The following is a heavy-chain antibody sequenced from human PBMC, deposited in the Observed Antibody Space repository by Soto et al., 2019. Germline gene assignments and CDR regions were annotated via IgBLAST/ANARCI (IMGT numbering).Heavy chain of an antibody. J-gene: IGHJ6*02. V-gene: IGHV4-59*01. D-gene: IGHD1-26*01. CDR1: GGSISSYY. Sequence: SETLSLTCTVSGGSISSYYWSWIRQPPGKGLEWIGYIYYSGSTNYNPSLKSRVTISVDTPKNQFSLKLSSGTAAKPAVYYCARDSGSYYVGLYYYYSLDVWSQGTRVTVS. CDR2: IYYSGST. CDR3: ARDSGSYYVGLYYYYSLDV.